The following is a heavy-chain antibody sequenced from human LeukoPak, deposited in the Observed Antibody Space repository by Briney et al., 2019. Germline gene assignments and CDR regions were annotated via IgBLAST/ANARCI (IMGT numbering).Heavy chain of an antibody. J-gene: IGHJ6*03. V-gene: IGHV4-4*07. D-gene: IGHD3-3*01. CDR2: IFSDGKI. CDR1: GDSTIYDY. CDR3: ARGPGVFGRIWYMDV. Sequence: SETLSLTCSVSGDSTIYDYWSWIRQPAGKGLEWIGRIFSDGKINYSPSLESRVTMSVDNAKNQFSLRLSSVTAADTAVYYCARGPGVFGRIWYMDVWGQGTTVSVSS.